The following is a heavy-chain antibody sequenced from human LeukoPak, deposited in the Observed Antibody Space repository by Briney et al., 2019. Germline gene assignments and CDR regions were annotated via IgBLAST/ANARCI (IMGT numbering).Heavy chain of an antibody. CDR2: VWYDGNMK. V-gene: IGHV3-33*02. J-gene: IGHJ4*01. CDR1: GFXFQNYG. Sequence: GGSLRLSCAASGFXFQNYGMHWVRQAPGKGLEWVAVVWYDGNMKYYADSVKGRFTISRENPTNTLFLQMNSLRPKDTAVYYCARAPRGYSSYYFDYWGHGTLVTVSS. CDR3: ARAPRGYSSYYFDY. D-gene: IGHD5-18*01.